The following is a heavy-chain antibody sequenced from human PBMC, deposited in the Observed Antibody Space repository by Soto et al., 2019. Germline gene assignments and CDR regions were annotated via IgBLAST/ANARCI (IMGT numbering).Heavy chain of an antibody. J-gene: IGHJ4*02. V-gene: IGHV1-8*01. D-gene: IGHD2-15*01. CDR2: MNPNSGNI. CDR3: ARDLGGWPDY. CDR1: GYTFTSYD. Sequence: ASVKVSCKASGYTFTSYDINWVRQATGQGLEWMGWMNPNSGNIGYSQKFQGRVTITRDTSASTAYMELSSLRSEDTAVYYCARDLGGWPDYWGQGTLVTVSS.